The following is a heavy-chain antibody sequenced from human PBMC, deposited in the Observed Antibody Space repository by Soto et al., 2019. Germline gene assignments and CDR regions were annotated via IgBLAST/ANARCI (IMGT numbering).Heavy chain of an antibody. CDR2: ISAYNGNT. D-gene: IGHD6-13*01. CDR3: ARSYSSTYRPYYYYYMDV. CDR1: GYTFTSYG. V-gene: IGHV1-18*01. J-gene: IGHJ6*03. Sequence: ASVKVSCKASGYTFTSYGISWVRQAPGQGLEWMGWISAYNGNTNYAQKLQGRVTMTTDTSTSTAYMELRSLRSDDTAVYYCARSYSSTYRPYYYYYMDVWGQGTTVTVSS.